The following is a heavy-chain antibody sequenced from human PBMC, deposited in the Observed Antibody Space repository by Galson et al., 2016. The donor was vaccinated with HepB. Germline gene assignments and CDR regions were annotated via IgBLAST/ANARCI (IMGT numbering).Heavy chain of an antibody. CDR1: GYTSSDHY. V-gene: IGHV3-72*01. CDR2: TRNRRNSFIT. D-gene: IGHD5/OR15-5a*01. CDR3: VRWVSGAADY. J-gene: IGHJ4*02. Sequence: SLRLSCAASGYTSSDHYMDWVRQATGKGQEWVGRTRNRRNSFITEYAASVRGRFTISRDDSKNSVYLQMNSLKTEDTAVYYCVRWVSGAADYWGQGALVTVSS.